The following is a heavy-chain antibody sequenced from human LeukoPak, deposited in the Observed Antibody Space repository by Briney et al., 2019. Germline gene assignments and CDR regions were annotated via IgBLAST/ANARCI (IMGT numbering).Heavy chain of an antibody. CDR1: GGSISSGDYY. Sequence: SETLSLTCTVSGGSISSGDYYWSWIRQPPGKGLEWIGYIYYSGSTYYNPSLKSRVTISVDTSKNQFPLKLSSVTAADTAVYYCARVGVVPAANFDYWGQGTLVTVSS. D-gene: IGHD2-2*01. CDR2: IYYSGST. V-gene: IGHV4-30-4*01. J-gene: IGHJ4*02. CDR3: ARVGVVPAANFDY.